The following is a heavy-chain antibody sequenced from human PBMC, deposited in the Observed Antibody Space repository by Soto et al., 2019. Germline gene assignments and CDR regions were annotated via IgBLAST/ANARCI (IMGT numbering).Heavy chain of an antibody. CDR2: IHNSGAT. V-gene: IGHV4-30-4*08. Sequence: QVQLQESGPGLVKPSQTLSLTCTVSGGSIRRGDYYWSWIRQPPGKGLEWLGYIHNSGATCYNPSLKSRLIISIDTSKSQFSLKVTSVTAADTAVYYCARDVDLVLGGLDVWGQRITVTVSS. CDR3: ARDVDLVLGGLDV. D-gene: IGHD6-6*01. J-gene: IGHJ6*01. CDR1: GGSIRRGDYY.